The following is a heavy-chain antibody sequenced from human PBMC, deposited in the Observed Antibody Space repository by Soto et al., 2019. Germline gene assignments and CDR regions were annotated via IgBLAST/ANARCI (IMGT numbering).Heavy chain of an antibody. V-gene: IGHV3-72*01. J-gene: IGHJ5*02. Sequence: EVQLVESGGGLVQPGGSLRLSCAASGFTFSDHYMDWVRQAPGKGLEWVGRTRNKPNSYTTEYAASVRGRFTISSDDSKNSLYLQMNSLKTEATAVYYCAMEGSGPGWTWGQGTLVTVSS. CDR2: TRNKPNSYTT. CDR3: AMEGSGPGWT. CDR1: GFTFSDHY. D-gene: IGHD3-10*01.